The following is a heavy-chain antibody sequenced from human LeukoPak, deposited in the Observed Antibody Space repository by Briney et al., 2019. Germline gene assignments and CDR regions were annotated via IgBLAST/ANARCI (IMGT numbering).Heavy chain of an antibody. J-gene: IGHJ5*02. CDR3: ARSKASSLEYSSSWYGGDWFDP. CDR1: GYTFTGYY. D-gene: IGHD6-13*01. V-gene: IGHV1-2*02. Sequence: ASVKVSCKASGYTFTGYYMHWVRQAPGPGLEWMGWINPNSGGTNYAQKFQGRVTMTRDTSISTAYMELSRLRSDDTAVYYCARSKASSLEYSSSWYGGDWFDPWGQGTLVTVSS. CDR2: INPNSGGT.